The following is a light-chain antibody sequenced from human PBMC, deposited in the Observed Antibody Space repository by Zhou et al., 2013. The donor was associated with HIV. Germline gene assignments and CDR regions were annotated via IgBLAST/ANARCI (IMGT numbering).Light chain of an antibody. J-gene: IGKJ4*01. CDR1: QSVSSH. Sequence: EIVLTQSPATLSLSPGERATLSCRASQSVSSHLVWYQHKAGQAPRLLIYDASNRATGIPARFSGSGSGADFTLTISGLEPEDFAVYYCQQRSTWPLTFGGGTKVEI. CDR3: QQRSTWPLT. CDR2: DAS. V-gene: IGKV3-11*01.